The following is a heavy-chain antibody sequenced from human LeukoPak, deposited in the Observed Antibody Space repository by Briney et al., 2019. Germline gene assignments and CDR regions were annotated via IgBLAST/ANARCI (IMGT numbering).Heavy chain of an antibody. Sequence: PSETLSLTCTVSGGSISSGGYYWSWIRQPPGKGLEWIGYIYHSGSTYYNPSLKSRVTISVDRSKNQFSLKLSSVTAADTAVYYCAKGSSTSCYTVLDYWGQGTLVTVSS. V-gene: IGHV4-30-2*01. D-gene: IGHD2-2*02. CDR1: GGSISSGGYY. CDR2: IYHSGST. J-gene: IGHJ4*02. CDR3: AKGSSTSCYTVLDY.